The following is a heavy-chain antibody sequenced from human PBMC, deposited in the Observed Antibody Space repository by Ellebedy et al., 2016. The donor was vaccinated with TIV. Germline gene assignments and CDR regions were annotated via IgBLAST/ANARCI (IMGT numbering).Heavy chain of an antibody. CDR1: GYTFSNSG. D-gene: IGHD3-10*01. CDR2: ISAYNGHT. CDR3: ARERVRYGSGRHYYYYFGMDV. V-gene: IGHV1-18*01. J-gene: IGHJ6*02. Sequence: ASVKVSCKASGYTFSNSGISWVRQAPGQGLEWLGWISAYNGHTDYAQNFQGRVTMTTDTSTRTAYMELSSLRSEDTAVYYCARERVRYGSGRHYYYYFGMDVWGQGTTVTVSS.